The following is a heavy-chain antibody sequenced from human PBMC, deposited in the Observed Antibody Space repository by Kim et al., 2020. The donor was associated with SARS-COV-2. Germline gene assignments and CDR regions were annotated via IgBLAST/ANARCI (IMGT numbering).Heavy chain of an antibody. CDR1: GFTFDDYT. D-gene: IGHD3-10*01. V-gene: IGHV3-43*01. J-gene: IGHJ6*02. CDR3: AKDIYSRGLWFGERYYYYYYGMDV. CDR2: ISWDGGST. Sequence: GGSLRLSCAASGFTFDDYTMHWVRQAPGKGLEWVSLISWDGGSTYYADSVKGRFTISRDNSKNSLYLQMNSLRTEDTALYYCAKDIYSRGLWFGERYYYYYYGMDVWGQGTTVTVSS.